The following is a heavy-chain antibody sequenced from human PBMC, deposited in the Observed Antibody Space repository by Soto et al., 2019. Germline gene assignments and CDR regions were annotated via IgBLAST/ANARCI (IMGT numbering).Heavy chain of an antibody. CDR2: IYYSGST. Sequence: SETLSLTCTVSGGSISGGGYYWSWIRQHPGKGLEWIGYIYYSGSTYYNPSLKSRVTISVDTSKNQFSLKLSSVTAADTAVYYCARGGYDFWSDSERGMDVWGQGTTVTVSS. D-gene: IGHD3-3*01. J-gene: IGHJ6*02. V-gene: IGHV4-31*03. CDR3: ARGGYDFWSDSERGMDV. CDR1: GGSISGGGYY.